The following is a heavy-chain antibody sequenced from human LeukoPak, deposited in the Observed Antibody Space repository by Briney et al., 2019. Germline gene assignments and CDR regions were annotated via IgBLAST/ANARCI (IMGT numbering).Heavy chain of an antibody. CDR3: ATAGGRCSSTSCYHTLFDY. J-gene: IGHJ4*02. V-gene: IGHV1-24*01. D-gene: IGHD2-2*01. Sequence: GASVKVSCKVSGYTLTELSMHWVRQAPGKGLEWMGGFDPEDGETIYAQKFQGRVTMTEDTSTDTAYMELSSLRSEDTAVYYCATAGGRCSSTSCYHTLFDYWGQGTLVTVSS. CDR2: FDPEDGET. CDR1: GYTLTELS.